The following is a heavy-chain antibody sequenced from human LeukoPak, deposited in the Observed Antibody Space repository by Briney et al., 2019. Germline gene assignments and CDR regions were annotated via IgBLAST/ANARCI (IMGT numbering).Heavy chain of an antibody. Sequence: HPGGSLRLSCAASGFTFSSYGMHWVRQAPGKGLEWVAFIRYDGSNKYYADSVKGRFTISRDNSKNTLYLQMSSLRAEDTAVYYCAKNLWQQLPLIDYWGQGTLVTVSS. J-gene: IGHJ4*02. D-gene: IGHD6-13*01. CDR1: GFTFSSYG. CDR3: AKNLWQQLPLIDY. CDR2: IRYDGSNK. V-gene: IGHV3-30*02.